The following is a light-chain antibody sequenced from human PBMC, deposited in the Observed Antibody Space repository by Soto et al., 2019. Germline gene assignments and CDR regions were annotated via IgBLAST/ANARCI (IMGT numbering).Light chain of an antibody. CDR3: QQYGSSST. CDR2: GAS. J-gene: IGKJ2*01. CDR1: QSVSSSY. Sequence: EIVLTQSPGTLSLSPGERATLSYRASQSVSSSYLAWYQQKPGQAPRLLIYGASSRATGIPDRFSGSGSGTDFTLTISRLEPEDFAVYYCQQYGSSSTFGQGTRLKIK. V-gene: IGKV3-20*01.